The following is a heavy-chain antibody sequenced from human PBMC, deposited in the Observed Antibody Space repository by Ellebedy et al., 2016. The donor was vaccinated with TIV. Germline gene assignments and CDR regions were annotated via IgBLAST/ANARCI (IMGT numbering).Heavy chain of an antibody. V-gene: IGHV3-7*01. Sequence: GESLKISXAASGFTFSSYWMSWVRQAPGKGLEWVANIKQDGSEKYYVDSVKGRFTISRDNAKNSLYLQMNSLRVEDTAVYYCARDPGSSAFDVWGQGTMVTVS. CDR2: IKQDGSEK. CDR3: ARDPGSSAFDV. D-gene: IGHD2-2*01. J-gene: IGHJ3*01. CDR1: GFTFSSYW.